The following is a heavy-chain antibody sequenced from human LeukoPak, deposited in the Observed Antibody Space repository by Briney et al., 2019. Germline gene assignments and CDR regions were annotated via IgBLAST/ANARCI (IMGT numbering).Heavy chain of an antibody. D-gene: IGHD4-17*01. CDR2: INSDGSST. Sequence: PGGSLRLSCAASGFTFSSYWMHWVRQAPGKGLVWVSRINSDGSSTSYADSVKGRFTISRDNSKNTLYLQMKSLRAEDTAIYYCAKEVSRVTTFYFDYWGQGTLVTVSS. J-gene: IGHJ4*02. CDR1: GFTFSSYW. CDR3: AKEVSRVTTFYFDY. V-gene: IGHV3-74*01.